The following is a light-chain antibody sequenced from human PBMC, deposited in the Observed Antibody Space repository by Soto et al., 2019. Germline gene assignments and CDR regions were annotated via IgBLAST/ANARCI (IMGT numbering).Light chain of an antibody. CDR3: QKYNGVPLT. CDR2: DAS. Sequence: DIQMTQSPSSLSASVGDRVTVTCRASQAISNYLAWYQQKPGEVPKLLISDASTLQSGVPSRFSGSGSVTDFTLTISSLQPEDVATYYCQKYNGVPLTFGGGTKVEIK. CDR1: QAISNY. J-gene: IGKJ4*01. V-gene: IGKV1-27*01.